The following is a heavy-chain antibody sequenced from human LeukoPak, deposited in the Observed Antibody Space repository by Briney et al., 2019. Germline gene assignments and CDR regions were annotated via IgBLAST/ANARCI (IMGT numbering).Heavy chain of an antibody. Sequence: GGSLRLSCAASGFTFSSYWMSGVRQAPGKGLEWVAFIRYDGSNKYYTDSVKGRFTISRDNSKNTLYLQMNSLRAEDTAVYYCAKGRGWEASYYYYYMDVWGKGTTVTISS. J-gene: IGHJ6*03. CDR3: AKGRGWEASYYYYYMDV. CDR1: GFTFSSYW. D-gene: IGHD1-26*01. V-gene: IGHV3-30*02. CDR2: IRYDGSNK.